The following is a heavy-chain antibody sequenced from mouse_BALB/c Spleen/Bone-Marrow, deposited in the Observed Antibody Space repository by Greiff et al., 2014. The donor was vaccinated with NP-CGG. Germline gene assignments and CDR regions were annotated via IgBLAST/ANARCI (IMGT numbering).Heavy chain of an antibody. D-gene: IGHD4-1*01. CDR2: INSGGSYT. J-gene: IGHJ4*01. CDR1: GFTFSSYA. CDR3: ARGDWDEAMDY. V-gene: IGHV5-9-3*01. Sequence: PGGSLKLSCAASGFTFSSYAMSWVRXTXEKRLEWXXTINSGGSYTYYPDSVKGRFTISRDNAKNTLYLQMXXXXSEDTAMYYCARGDWDEAMDYWGQGTSVTVST.